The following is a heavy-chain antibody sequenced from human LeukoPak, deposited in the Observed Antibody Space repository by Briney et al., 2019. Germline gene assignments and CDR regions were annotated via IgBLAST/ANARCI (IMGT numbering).Heavy chain of an antibody. CDR2: IKSDGSGT. CDR3: ARDRDWLPLDY. V-gene: IGHV3-74*01. J-gene: IGHJ4*02. D-gene: IGHD3-9*01. Sequence: GGSLRLSCAASGFTFSDYWMHWVRQAPGRGLMWVSRIKSDGSGTIYADSVKGRFTVSRDNAKNTVYLQMNSLRAEDTAVYFCARDRDWLPLDYWGQGILVTVSS. CDR1: GFTFSDYW.